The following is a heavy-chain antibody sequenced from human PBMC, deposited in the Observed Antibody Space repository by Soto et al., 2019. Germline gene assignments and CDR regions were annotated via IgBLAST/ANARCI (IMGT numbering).Heavy chain of an antibody. CDR1: GFSFTNAW. Sequence: EAQLVEYGGGLVKTGESLRLSCSAAGFSFTNAWINWVRQAPGKGLEWVGHIKGQIDYEATDYAAPVRGRFTFSRDDSTNTVYLQMNSLNADDTAVYYCAADIPSQGRGEFDFWGQGTQVTVSS. CDR3: AADIPSQGRGEFDF. J-gene: IGHJ4*02. V-gene: IGHV3-15*07. CDR2: IKGQIDYEAT. D-gene: IGHD5-12*01.